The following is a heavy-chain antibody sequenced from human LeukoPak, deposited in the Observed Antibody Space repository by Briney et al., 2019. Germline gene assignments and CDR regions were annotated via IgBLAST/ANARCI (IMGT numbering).Heavy chain of an antibody. J-gene: IGHJ6*04. Sequence: GASVKLSCKASGYTFTGYYMHWVRQAPGQGLEWMGWINPNSGGTNYAQKFQGRVTMTRDTSISTAYMELSRLRSDDTAVYYCARVPPTNGNYRMDVWGKGTTVTVSS. CDR1: GYTFTGYY. D-gene: IGHD3-16*01. V-gene: IGHV1-2*02. CDR3: ARVPPTNGNYRMDV. CDR2: INPNSGGT.